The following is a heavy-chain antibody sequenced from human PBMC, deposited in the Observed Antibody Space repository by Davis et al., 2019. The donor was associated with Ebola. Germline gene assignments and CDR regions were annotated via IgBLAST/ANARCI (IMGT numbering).Heavy chain of an antibody. Sequence: GESLKTSCAASGFTLSDYAMTWVRQAPGKGLAWVSSISGGGANTYYADSVKGRFTISRDNSKNMLYLQMNSLRAEDTAVYYCARYTGLDYWGQGTLVTVSS. D-gene: IGHD2-2*02. CDR3: ARYTGLDY. CDR1: GFTLSDYA. CDR2: ISGGGANT. J-gene: IGHJ4*02. V-gene: IGHV3-23*01.